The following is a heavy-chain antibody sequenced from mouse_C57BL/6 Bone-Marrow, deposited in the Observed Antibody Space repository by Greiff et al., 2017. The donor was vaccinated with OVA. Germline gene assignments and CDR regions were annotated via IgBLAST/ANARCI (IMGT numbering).Heavy chain of an antibody. CDR3: ARDGAYYRGDY. CDR1: GFTFSSYA. Sequence: EVKLVESGGGLVKPGGSLKLSCAASGFTFSSYAMSWVRQTPEKRLEWVATISDGGSYTYYPDNVKGRFTISRDNAKNNLYLQMSHLKSEDTAMYYCARDGAYYRGDYWGQGTSVTVSS. CDR2: ISDGGSYT. J-gene: IGHJ4*01. V-gene: IGHV5-4*01. D-gene: IGHD2-12*01.